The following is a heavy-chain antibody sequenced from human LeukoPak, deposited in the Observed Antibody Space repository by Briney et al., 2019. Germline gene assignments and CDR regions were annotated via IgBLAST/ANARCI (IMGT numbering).Heavy chain of an antibody. V-gene: IGHV3-23*01. CDR1: GYTLSNYP. CDR3: AKWGDYDVLTGYYVPDY. D-gene: IGHD3-9*01. J-gene: IGHJ4*02. CDR2: IPCRGCST. Sequence: GGTLSLSRAASGYTLSNYPMSWVGQARGKGLECVSAIPCRGCSTYYADSVKGRFTVSRDNSKSTLYLPMNSLRAEEKALYYCAKWGDYDVLTGYYVPDYWGQGTLVTVSS.